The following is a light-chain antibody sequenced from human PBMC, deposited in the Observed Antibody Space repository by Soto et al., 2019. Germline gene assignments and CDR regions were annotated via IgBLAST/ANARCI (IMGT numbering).Light chain of an antibody. CDR2: GAS. V-gene: IGKV3-20*01. CDR3: QQYGISSRT. J-gene: IGKJ1*01. CDR1: QSVSSSY. Sequence: EIELTQSPVTLSLSPGERATLSCRASQSVSSSYLAWYQQKPGQAPRLLVYGASSRATGIPDRFSGSASGTDFTLTISRLEPEDFAVYYCQQYGISSRTFGQVTKVDI.